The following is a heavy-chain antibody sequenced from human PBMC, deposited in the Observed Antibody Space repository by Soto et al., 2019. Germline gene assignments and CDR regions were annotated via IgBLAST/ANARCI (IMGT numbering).Heavy chain of an antibody. CDR1: GGSISSSRDY. J-gene: IGHJ6*03. CDR2: IFYSGST. V-gene: IGHV4-39*01. Sequence: QLQLQESGPGLVKPSETLSLTCTVSGGSISSSRDYWGWIRQPPGKGLEWIGSIFYSGSTYYNPSLRSRVTISGDSSKNQFSLRLSSVTAADTAVYYCARIQNFYYYYMDVWGKGTTVTVSS. CDR3: ARIQNFYYYYMDV.